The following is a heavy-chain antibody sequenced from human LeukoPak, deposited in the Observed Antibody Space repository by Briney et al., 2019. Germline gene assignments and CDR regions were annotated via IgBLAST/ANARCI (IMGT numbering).Heavy chain of an antibody. D-gene: IGHD6-13*01. CDR2: INHSGST. CDR1: GGSLSGYH. CDR3: ARAGAQQQLVDY. V-gene: IGHV4-34*01. Sequence: SETLSLTCAVYGGSLSGYHWSWIRQPPGKGLEWIGEINHSGSTNYNPSLKIRVTISVDTSKNQFSLKLSSVTAADTAVYYCARAGAQQQLVDYWGQGTLVTVSS. J-gene: IGHJ4*02.